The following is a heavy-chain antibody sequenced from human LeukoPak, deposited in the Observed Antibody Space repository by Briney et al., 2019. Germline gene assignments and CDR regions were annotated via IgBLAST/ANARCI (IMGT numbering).Heavy chain of an antibody. J-gene: IGHJ4*02. CDR2: IYPGDSDT. CDR1: GSTFTKYW. CDR3: ARGSVDTAMTFDY. V-gene: IGHV5-51*01. D-gene: IGHD5-18*01. Sequence: PGASLQISCKGSGSTFTKYWIGWVRQMSGKGLEWMGIIYPGDSDTRDSPSFQGQVTMSVDKSISTAYLQWRSLKASDTAMYYCARGSVDTAMTFDYWGQGTLVTVSS.